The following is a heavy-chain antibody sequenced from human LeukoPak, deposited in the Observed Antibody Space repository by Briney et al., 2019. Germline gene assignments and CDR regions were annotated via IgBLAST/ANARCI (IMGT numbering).Heavy chain of an antibody. CDR2: INPNSGGT. CDR1: GYTFTGYY. D-gene: IGHD3-22*01. CDR3: ARDRKDYDSSGYYRPIDY. V-gene: IGHV1-2*06. J-gene: IGHJ4*02. Sequence: ASVKVSCKAPGYTFTGYYMHWVRQAPGQGLEWMGRINPNSGGTNYAQKFQGRVTMTRDTSISTAYMELSRLRSDDTAVYYCARDRKDYDSSGYYRPIDYWGQGTLVTVSS.